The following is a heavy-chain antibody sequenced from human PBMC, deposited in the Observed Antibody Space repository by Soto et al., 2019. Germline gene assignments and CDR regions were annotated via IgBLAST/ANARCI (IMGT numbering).Heavy chain of an antibody. CDR1: GFSFSGST. V-gene: IGHV3-73*02. J-gene: IGHJ4*02. CDR3: AKDRGFGEYLFDS. CDR2: ITSKPDSYST. D-gene: IGHD3-10*01. Sequence: VKMVESGGGLVQPGGSLKLSCAASGFSFSGSTLHWVRQASGKGLEWVGHITSKPDSYSTVYAESVKGRFTISRDTSRNTLYLQMDRLRADDTAMYYCAKDRGFGEYLFDSWGQGTLVTVSS.